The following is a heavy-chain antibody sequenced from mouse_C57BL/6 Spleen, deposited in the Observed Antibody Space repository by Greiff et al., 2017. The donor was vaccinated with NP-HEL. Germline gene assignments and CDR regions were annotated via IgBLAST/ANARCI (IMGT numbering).Heavy chain of an antibody. CDR3: ARGDDGYHWYFDV. CDR2: IDPSDSYT. V-gene: IGHV1-59*01. D-gene: IGHD2-3*01. J-gene: IGHJ1*03. Sequence: QVQLQQPGAELVRPGTSVKLSCKASGYTFTSYWMHWVKQRPGQGLEWIGVIDPSDSYTNYNQKFKGKATLTVDTSSSTAYMQLSSLTSEDSAVYYCARGDDGYHWYFDVWGTGTTVTVSS. CDR1: GYTFTSYW.